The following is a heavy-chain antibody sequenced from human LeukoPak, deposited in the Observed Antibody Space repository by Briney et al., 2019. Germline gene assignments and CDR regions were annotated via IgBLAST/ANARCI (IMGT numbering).Heavy chain of an antibody. CDR1: GFTFSSYA. J-gene: IGHJ4*02. D-gene: IGHD3-22*01. V-gene: IGHV3-23*01. CDR3: ARPLEYYYDSSGIDY. CDR2: ISGSGGST. Sequence: GGSLRLSCAASGFTFSSYAMSWVRQAPGKGLEWVSAISGSGGSTYYADSVKGRFTISRDNSKNTLYLQMNSLRAEDTAVYYCARPLEYYYDSSGIDYWGQGTLVTVSS.